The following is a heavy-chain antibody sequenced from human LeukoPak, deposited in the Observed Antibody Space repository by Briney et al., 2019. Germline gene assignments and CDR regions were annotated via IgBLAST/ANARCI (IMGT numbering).Heavy chain of an antibody. CDR2: ISAYNGNT. CDR3: ARTAVAGKGDY. Sequence: EASVKVSCKASGYTFTSYGISWVRQAPGQGLGGMGWISAYNGNTNYAQKLQGRVTMTTDTSTSTAYMELRSLRSDDTAVYCCARTAVAGKGDYWGQGTLVTVSS. D-gene: IGHD6-19*01. J-gene: IGHJ4*02. CDR1: GYTFTSYG. V-gene: IGHV1-18*01.